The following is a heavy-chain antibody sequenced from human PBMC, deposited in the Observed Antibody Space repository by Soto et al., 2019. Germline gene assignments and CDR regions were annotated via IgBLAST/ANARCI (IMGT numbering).Heavy chain of an antibody. CDR3: ARGRDYDFWSGRSRAFDI. Sequence: GGSLRLSCAASGFTFSSYGVHWVRQAPGKGLEWVAVISYDGSNKHYADSVKGRFTISRDNSKTTLYLQMNSLRAEDTAVYYCARGRDYDFWSGRSRAFDIWGQGTMVTVSS. CDR2: ISYDGSNK. V-gene: IGHV3-30-3*01. CDR1: GFTFSSYG. D-gene: IGHD3-3*01. J-gene: IGHJ3*02.